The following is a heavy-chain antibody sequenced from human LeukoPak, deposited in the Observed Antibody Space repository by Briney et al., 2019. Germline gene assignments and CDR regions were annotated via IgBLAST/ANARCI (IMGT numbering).Heavy chain of an antibody. D-gene: IGHD1-26*01. CDR3: ARDLGRNGKGELPYGD. V-gene: IGHV4-4*02. CDR2: MYYDGST. J-gene: IGHJ4*02. CDR1: GFTFSNAW. Sequence: PGGSLRLSCAASGFTFSNAWMSWVRQAPGKGLEWIGSMYYDGSTHYNPSLESRVTMSGDASKNQLSLRLTSVTAADTAVYYCARDLGRNGKGELPYGDWGQGTLVTVSS.